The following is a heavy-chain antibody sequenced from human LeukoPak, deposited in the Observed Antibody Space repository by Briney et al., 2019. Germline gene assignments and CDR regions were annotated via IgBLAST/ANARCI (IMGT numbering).Heavy chain of an antibody. J-gene: IGHJ6*03. CDR2: ISGSGGSK. CDR1: GFTFSGYA. Sequence: GGSLRLSCAASGFTFSGYAMRWVRQAPGKGLEWVSFISGSGGSKYYADYVKGRFTISRDNSKNTLYLQMNSLRAEDTALYYCAKVGYDILTGYYPNYYYYYMDVWGKGTTVTISS. D-gene: IGHD3-9*01. CDR3: AKVGYDILTGYYPNYYYYYMDV. V-gene: IGHV3-23*01.